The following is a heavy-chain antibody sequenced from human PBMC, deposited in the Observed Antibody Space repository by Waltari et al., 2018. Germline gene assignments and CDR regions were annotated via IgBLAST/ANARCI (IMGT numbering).Heavy chain of an antibody. CDR3: ARDRGDYGDPRGVDY. CDR2: IYTSGRT. CDR1: GGSISSGDYY. Sequence: QVQLQESGPGLVKPSQTLSLTCTVSGGSISSGDYYWSWIRQPPGKGLEWIGYIYTSGRTDYNPAPQRRVTISVDTSKNQVSLKLSYVTAADTAVYYCARDRGDYGDPRGVDYWGQGTLVTVAS. V-gene: IGHV4-30-4*08. J-gene: IGHJ4*02. D-gene: IGHD4-17*01.